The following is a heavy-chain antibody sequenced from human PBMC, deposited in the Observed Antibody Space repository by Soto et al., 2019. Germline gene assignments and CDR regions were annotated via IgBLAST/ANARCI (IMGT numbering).Heavy chain of an antibody. CDR3: ARGGVSTRTFDY. D-gene: IGHD3-3*01. J-gene: IGHJ4*02. V-gene: IGHV5-51*01. Sequence: GESLKISCKGSGYNFAGYWIAWVRQMPGKGLELMGIIYPSDSDTRYRPSFQGQVTIPADKSISSAYLQWSSLRASDTAMCYCARGGVSTRTFDYWGQGTPVTVSS. CDR2: IYPSDSDT. CDR1: GYNFAGYW.